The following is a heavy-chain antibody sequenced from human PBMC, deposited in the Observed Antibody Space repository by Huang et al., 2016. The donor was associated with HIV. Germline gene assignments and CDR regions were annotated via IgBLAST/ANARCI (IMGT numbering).Heavy chain of an antibody. Sequence: QVQLVQSGAEVKKPGASVKVSCKASGYIFIGYYIQWGRQATGQGLEWMGRIHPNSGVTKYAEKFQGRVTMTRDTSIDTAYMEVRSLRTDDTAVYYCARSPLLGESSSALEFWGQGTLAIVSS. CDR1: GYIFIGYY. CDR2: IHPNSGVT. J-gene: IGHJ4*02. V-gene: IGHV1-2*06. D-gene: IGHD3-16*01. CDR3: ARSPLLGESSSALEF.